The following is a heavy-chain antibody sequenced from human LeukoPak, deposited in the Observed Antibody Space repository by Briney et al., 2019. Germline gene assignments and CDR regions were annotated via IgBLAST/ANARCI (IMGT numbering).Heavy chain of an antibody. Sequence: KASETLSLTCTVSGGSIGSYYWSWIRQPPGKGLEWIGYIYYSGSTNYNPSLKSRVTISVDRSMNQFSLNLSSVTAADTAVYYCARLIYNGNYYSFDYWGQGTLVTVSS. CDR1: GGSIGSYY. CDR2: IYYSGST. J-gene: IGHJ4*02. CDR3: ARLIYNGNYYSFDY. V-gene: IGHV4-59*01. D-gene: IGHD1-26*01.